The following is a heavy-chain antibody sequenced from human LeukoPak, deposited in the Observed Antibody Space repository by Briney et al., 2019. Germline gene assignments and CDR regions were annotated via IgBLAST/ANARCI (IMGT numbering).Heavy chain of an antibody. D-gene: IGHD2-15*01. Sequence: ASVKVSCKASGYTFTSYGISWVRQAPGQGLEWMGWISAYNGNTNYAQKLQGRVTMTTDTSTSTAYMELRSLRSDDTAVYYCARVDMGICSGGSCYTPIDYFDYWGQGTLVTVSS. J-gene: IGHJ4*02. CDR3: ARVDMGICSGGSCYTPIDYFDY. CDR2: ISAYNGNT. V-gene: IGHV1-18*01. CDR1: GYTFTSYG.